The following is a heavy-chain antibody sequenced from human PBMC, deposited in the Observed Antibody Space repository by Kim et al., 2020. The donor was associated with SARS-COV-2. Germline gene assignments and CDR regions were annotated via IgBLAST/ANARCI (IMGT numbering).Heavy chain of an antibody. Sequence: ASVKVSCKASGYTFTSYGISWVRQAPGQGLEWMGWISAYNGNTNYAQKLQGRVTMTTDTSTSTAYMELRSLRSDDTAVYYCARRGYYGSGRNYYYFYGMDVWGQGTPVTVSS. V-gene: IGHV1-18*04. CDR3: ARRGYYGSGRNYYYFYGMDV. CDR2: ISAYNGNT. CDR1: GYTFTSYG. J-gene: IGHJ6*02. D-gene: IGHD3-10*01.